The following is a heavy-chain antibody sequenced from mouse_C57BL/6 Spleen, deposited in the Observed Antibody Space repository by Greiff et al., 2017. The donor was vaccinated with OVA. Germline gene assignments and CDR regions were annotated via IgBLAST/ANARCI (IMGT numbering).Heavy chain of an antibody. J-gene: IGHJ4*01. CDR3: ARMGPYEYDKDAMDY. CDR2: ISSGSSTI. CDR1: GFTFSDYG. V-gene: IGHV5-17*01. Sequence: EVQGVESGGGLVKPGGSLKLSCAASGFTFSDYGMHWVRQAPEKGLEWVAYISSGSSTIYYADKVKGRFTISRDNAKNTLFLQMTSLRSEDTAMYYCARMGPYEYDKDAMDYWGQGTSVTVST. D-gene: IGHD2-4*01.